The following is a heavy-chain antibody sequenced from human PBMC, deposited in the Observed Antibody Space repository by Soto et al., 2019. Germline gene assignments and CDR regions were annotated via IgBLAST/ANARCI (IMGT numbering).Heavy chain of an antibody. J-gene: IGHJ4*02. CDR1: GFTFSSYA. CDR2: ISYDGSNK. CDR3: ARDVERGSYLIDY. D-gene: IGHD1-26*01. V-gene: IGHV3-30-3*01. Sequence: GGSLRLSCAASGFTFSSYAMHWVRQAPGKGLEWVAVISYDGSNKYYADSVKGRFTISRDNSKNTLYLQMNSLRAEDTAVYYCARDVERGSYLIDYWGQGTLVTVSS.